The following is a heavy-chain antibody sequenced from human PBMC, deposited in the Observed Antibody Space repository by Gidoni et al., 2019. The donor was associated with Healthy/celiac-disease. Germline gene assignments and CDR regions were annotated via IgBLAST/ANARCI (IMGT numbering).Heavy chain of an antibody. J-gene: IGHJ6*02. Sequence: VQLQESGPGLVKPSQTLSLTCTVPGGSISSGGYYWSWIRQHPGKGLEWIGYIYYRGSTYYNPSLKSRVTISVDTSKNQFSLKLSSVTAADTAVYYCARAPPFYGDYGGGMDVWGQGTTVTVSS. D-gene: IGHD4-17*01. CDR3: ARAPPFYGDYGGGMDV. CDR2: IYYRGST. CDR1: GGSISSGGYY. V-gene: IGHV4-31*03.